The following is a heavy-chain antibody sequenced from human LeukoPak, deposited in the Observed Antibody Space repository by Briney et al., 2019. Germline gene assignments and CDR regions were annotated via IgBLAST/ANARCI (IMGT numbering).Heavy chain of an antibody. CDR2: IKQDGSEK. V-gene: IGHV3-7*03. CDR1: GFTFSSYW. J-gene: IGHJ4*02. CDR3: AKDPYSSSSNYIDY. Sequence: GGSPRLSCAASGFTFSSYWMSWVRQAPGKGLEWVANIKQDGSEKYYVDSVKGRFTISRDNAKNSLYLQMNSLRAEDTALYYCAKDPYSSSSNYIDYWGQGTLVTVSS. D-gene: IGHD6-6*01.